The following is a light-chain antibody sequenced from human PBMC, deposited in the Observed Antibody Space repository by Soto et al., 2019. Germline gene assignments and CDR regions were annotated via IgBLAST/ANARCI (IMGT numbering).Light chain of an antibody. Sequence: EVVMTQSPVTLSASPGERVTLSCRASQSVDINLAGYQQKPGQAPRLLIYEASTRASDIPPRFSGSGSGTDFTLTISSLQSEDFAAYYCQQSSSFPLTFGPGTKVDI. J-gene: IGKJ3*01. V-gene: IGKV3-15*01. CDR2: EAS. CDR1: QSVDIN. CDR3: QQSSSFPLT.